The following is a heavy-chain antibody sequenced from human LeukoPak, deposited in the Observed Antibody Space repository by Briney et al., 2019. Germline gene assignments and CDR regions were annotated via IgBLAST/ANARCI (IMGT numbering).Heavy chain of an antibody. Sequence: PGGSLRLSCAASGFTVSSNYMSWLRQAPGKGLEWGSVIYSGGTIYYADSVKGRFTISGDLSKDMLYLQRNSVRAEDTAVYYCARGLISRDGYNSFYFDYWGQGTLVTVSS. J-gene: IGHJ4*02. CDR1: GFTVSSNY. CDR3: ARGLISRDGYNSFYFDY. D-gene: IGHD5-24*01. CDR2: IYSGGTI. V-gene: IGHV3-66*01.